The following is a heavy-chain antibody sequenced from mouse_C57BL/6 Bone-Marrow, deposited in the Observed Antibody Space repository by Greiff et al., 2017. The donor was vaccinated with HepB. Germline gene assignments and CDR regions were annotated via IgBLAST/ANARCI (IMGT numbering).Heavy chain of an antibody. CDR3: ARRGTAQARFAY. CDR2: IYPRDGTS. J-gene: IGHJ3*01. V-gene: IGHV1-85*01. Sequence: QVQLQQSGPELVKPGTSVKLSCKASGYTFTNYDINWMKQRPGQGLEWIGWIYPRDGTSKYNEKFKGKATLTVDTSSSTTYMEFHSLTSEDSAVYYCARRGTAQARFAYWGQGTLVTVSA. CDR1: GYTFTNYD. D-gene: IGHD3-2*02.